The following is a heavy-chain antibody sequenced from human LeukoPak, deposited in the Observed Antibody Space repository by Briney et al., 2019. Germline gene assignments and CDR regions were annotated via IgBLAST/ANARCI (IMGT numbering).Heavy chain of an antibody. V-gene: IGHV1-46*01. CDR1: GYTFTSSY. CDR2: INPSGGNT. Sequence: ASLKVCCKASGYTFTSSYMHWVRQAPGQGLEWRGIINPSGGNTTYAKKFQGRVTMTRDMSTSTVYMELSSLRSEDTAVYYCARDPGYDTSGYYYGYFDYWGLGTLVTVSS. J-gene: IGHJ4*02. D-gene: IGHD3-22*01. CDR3: ARDPGYDTSGYYYGYFDY.